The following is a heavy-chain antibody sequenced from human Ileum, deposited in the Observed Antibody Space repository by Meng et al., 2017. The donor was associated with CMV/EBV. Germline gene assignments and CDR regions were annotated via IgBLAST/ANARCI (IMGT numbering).Heavy chain of an antibody. J-gene: IGHJ4*02. CDR2: INTNNGGT. Sequence: KASGDTHSSYHRQWLGQAPGQGIEWKGVINTNNGGTDYAQQFQGRVTMTTDTSTNIGYVEVRSMTADDTAVYYCESVLVGGREEYDYWGQGTLVTVSS. CDR1: GDTHSSYH. V-gene: IGHV1-46*01. D-gene: IGHD1-26*01. CDR3: ESVLVGGREEYDY.